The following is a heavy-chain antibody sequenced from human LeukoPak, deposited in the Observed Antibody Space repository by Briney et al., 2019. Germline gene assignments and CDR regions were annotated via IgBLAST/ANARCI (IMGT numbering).Heavy chain of an antibody. CDR3: AKDGSFGVVNYYYYMDV. V-gene: IGHV3-30*02. CDR1: GFTFSSYG. Sequence: GGSLRLSCAASGFTFSSYGMHWVRQAPGKGLEWVAFIRYDGSNKYYADSVKGRFTISRDNSKNTLYLQMNSLRAEDTAVYYCAKDGSFGVVNYYYYMDVWGKGTTVTVSS. D-gene: IGHD3-3*01. CDR2: IRYDGSNK. J-gene: IGHJ6*03.